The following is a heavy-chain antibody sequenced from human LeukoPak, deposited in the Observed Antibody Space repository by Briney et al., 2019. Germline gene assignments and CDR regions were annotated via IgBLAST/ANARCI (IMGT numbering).Heavy chain of an antibody. CDR2: ISGIGGST. CDR3: AKDPYGLVVIPHFDY. V-gene: IGHV3-23*01. Sequence: PGGSLRLSCAASGFTLSSYAMSWVRQPPGKGLEWVSAISGIGGSTYHAGSVKRRFTISRDNSKNTMYLQMNSLRAEDTAVYYCAKDPYGLVVIPHFDYRGQGTLVTVFS. D-gene: IGHD3-22*01. CDR1: GFTLSSYA. J-gene: IGHJ4*02.